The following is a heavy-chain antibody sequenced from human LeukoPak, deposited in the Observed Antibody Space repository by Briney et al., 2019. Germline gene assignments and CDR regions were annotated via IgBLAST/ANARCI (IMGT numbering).Heavy chain of an antibody. J-gene: IGHJ6*02. Sequence: SETLSLTCTVSGGSISSSSYYWGWIRQPPGKGLEWIGSIYYSGSTYYNPSLKSRVTISVDTSKNQFSLKLSSVTAADTAVYYCARGSRSGSWYYYGMDVWGQGTTVTVSS. CDR3: ARGSRSGSWYYYGMDV. CDR1: GGSISSSSYY. V-gene: IGHV4-39*01. CDR2: IYYSGST. D-gene: IGHD6-13*01.